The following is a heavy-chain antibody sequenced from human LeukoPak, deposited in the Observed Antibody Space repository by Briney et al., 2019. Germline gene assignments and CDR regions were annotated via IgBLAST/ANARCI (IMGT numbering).Heavy chain of an antibody. D-gene: IGHD2-21*02. J-gene: IGHJ5*02. V-gene: IGHV1-69*04. CDR3: ARGVDGGNSDWFDP. Sequence: SVKVSCKASGGTFSSYAISWVRQAPGQGLEWMGRIVPILGIANYAQKFQGRVTITADKSTSTAYMELSSLRSEDTAVYYCARGVDGGNSDWFDPWGQGTLVTVSS. CDR2: IVPILGIA. CDR1: GGTFSSYA.